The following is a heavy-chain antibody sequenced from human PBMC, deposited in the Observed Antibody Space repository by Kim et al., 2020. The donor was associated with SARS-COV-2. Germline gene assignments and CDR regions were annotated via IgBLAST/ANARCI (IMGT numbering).Heavy chain of an antibody. Sequence: SETLSLTCTVSGGSITSDYWSWIRQPAGKGLEWIGRIYTSGTTNYKPSLKSRVTMSVDTSKNQISLRLTSVTAADTAVYYCASPLGYWGQGTLVTVSS. V-gene: IGHV4-4*07. CDR3: ASPLGY. J-gene: IGHJ4*02. CDR2: IYTSGTT. CDR1: GGSITSDY.